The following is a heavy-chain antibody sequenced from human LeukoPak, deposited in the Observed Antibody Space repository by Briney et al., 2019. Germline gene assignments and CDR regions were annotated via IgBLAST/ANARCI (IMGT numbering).Heavy chain of an antibody. V-gene: IGHV3-23*01. CDR3: AKDFIAYSGGYYFDY. J-gene: IGHJ4*02. CDR1: GFTFSSYV. Sequence: TGGSLRLSCAASGFTFSSYVMTWVRQAPGKGLEWVSTFSGSGGSTYYAASVQGRFTISRDNSKSTLYLQMNSLRAEDTAAYYCAKDFIAYSGGYYFDYWGQGTLVTVSS. D-gene: IGHD6-19*01. CDR2: FSGSGGST.